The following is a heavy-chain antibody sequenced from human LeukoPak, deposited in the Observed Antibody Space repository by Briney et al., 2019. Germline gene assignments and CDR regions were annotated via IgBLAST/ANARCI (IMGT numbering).Heavy chain of an antibody. Sequence: GESLKISCKGSGYRFTSYWIGWVRQMPGKGLEWMGIIYPGDSDTRYSPSFQGQVTISADKSISTAYLQWSSLKASDTAMYYCARGFCSGGSCYNWFDPWGQGTLVTVSS. J-gene: IGHJ5*02. CDR3: ARGFCSGGSCYNWFDP. CDR2: IYPGDSDT. V-gene: IGHV5-51*01. CDR1: GYRFTSYW. D-gene: IGHD2-15*01.